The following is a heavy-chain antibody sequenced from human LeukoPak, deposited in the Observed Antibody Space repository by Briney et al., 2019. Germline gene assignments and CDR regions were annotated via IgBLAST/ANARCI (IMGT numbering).Heavy chain of an antibody. J-gene: IGHJ5*02. V-gene: IGHV3-23*01. CDR3: ARCMVLRQGWSNWFDT. CDR2: ISISCVST. Sequence: SGGSLRLSCAASGFDLTSYAVSWVRQAPGQGLEWVSSISISCVSTYYADSAKGRFTISIDNSENALHLQMNSVRVEDTAIYFCARCMVLRQGWSNWFDTWGQGTLVTVSS. D-gene: IGHD2-8*01. CDR1: GFDLTSYA.